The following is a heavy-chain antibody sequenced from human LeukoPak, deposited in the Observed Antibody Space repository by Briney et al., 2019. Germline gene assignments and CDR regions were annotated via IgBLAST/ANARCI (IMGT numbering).Heavy chain of an antibody. CDR2: IYSSGST. CDR1: GGSISNYY. Sequence: SETLPLTCTVSGGSISNYYWSWIRQSAGKGLEWIGRIYSSGSTNNNPSLKSRVTMSVDTSKNQISLKVNSVTAADTAVYYCARELYRSSYLFDFWGQGTLVTVSS. V-gene: IGHV4-4*07. CDR3: ARELYRSSYLFDF. J-gene: IGHJ4*02. D-gene: IGHD6-6*01.